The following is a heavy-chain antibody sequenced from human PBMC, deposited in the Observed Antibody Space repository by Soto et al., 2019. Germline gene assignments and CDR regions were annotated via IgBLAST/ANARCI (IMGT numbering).Heavy chain of an antibody. Sequence: SETLSLTCAVSGGSISSINWWSWVRQPPGKGLEWIGYIYYSGRTNYNPSLKSRVTISVDTSKNQFSLKLSSVTAADTAVYYCARGYCSSTICYIWDNWFDPWGQRTLVTVSS. D-gene: IGHD2-2*02. CDR3: ARGYCSSTICYIWDNWFDP. CDR1: GGSISSINW. CDR2: IYYSGRT. J-gene: IGHJ5*02. V-gene: IGHV4-4*02.